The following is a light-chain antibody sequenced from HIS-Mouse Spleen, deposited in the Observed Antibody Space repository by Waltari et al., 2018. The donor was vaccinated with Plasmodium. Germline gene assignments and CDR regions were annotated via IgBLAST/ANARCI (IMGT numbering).Light chain of an antibody. CDR3: SSYTSSSTRV. Sequence: QSALTQPASVSGSPGQSITISCTGTSSDVGGYNYVSWYQQHQGKAPKLMIYDFSNRPSGVSNRFSGLQAEDEADYYCSSYTSSSTRVFGGGTKLTVL. V-gene: IGLV2-14*03. CDR1: SSDVGGYNY. CDR2: DFS. J-gene: IGLJ3*02.